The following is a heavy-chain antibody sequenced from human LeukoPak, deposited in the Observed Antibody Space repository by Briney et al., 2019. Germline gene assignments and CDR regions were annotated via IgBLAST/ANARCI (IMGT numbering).Heavy chain of an antibody. V-gene: IGHV3-23*01. Sequence: RAGGPLSLSFAASGFTFSSNYMSGAPQAPGKGLKWFSAISGSGGSTYYADSVKGRFTISRDNSKNTLYLQMNSLRAEDTAVYYCAKASGWYGWFDPWGQGTLVTVSS. D-gene: IGHD6-19*01. CDR1: GFTFSSNY. J-gene: IGHJ5*02. CDR2: ISGSGGST. CDR3: AKASGWYGWFDP.